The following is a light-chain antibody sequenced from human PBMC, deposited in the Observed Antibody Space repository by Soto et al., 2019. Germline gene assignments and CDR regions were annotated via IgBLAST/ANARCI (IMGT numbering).Light chain of an antibody. J-gene: IGLJ1*01. Sequence: QSALTQPASVSGSPGQSITISCTGTNSDVGGYDYVSWYQQHPDKAPKFMIYEVTNRPSWVSHRFSGSKSGNTASLTISGLQAEDEADYYCSSYTTTGTYVFGTGTKVTVL. V-gene: IGLV2-14*01. CDR2: EVT. CDR1: NSDVGGYDY. CDR3: SSYTTTGTYV.